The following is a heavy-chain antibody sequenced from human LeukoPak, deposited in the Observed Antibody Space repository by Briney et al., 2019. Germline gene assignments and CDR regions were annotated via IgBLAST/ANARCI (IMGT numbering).Heavy chain of an antibody. V-gene: IGHV4-59*08. CDR3: ARRRGWKQQPVYFDY. CDR2: LFHSGTR. J-gene: IGHJ4*02. CDR1: GGSITSYY. Sequence: SETLSLTCTVSGGSITSYYWSWIRQPPGKGLEWIGYLFHSGTRRYNPSLESRVTISADTTKNQIFLTLNSTTAADTAVYYCARRRGWKQQPVYFDYWGQGTLATVSS. D-gene: IGHD6-13*01.